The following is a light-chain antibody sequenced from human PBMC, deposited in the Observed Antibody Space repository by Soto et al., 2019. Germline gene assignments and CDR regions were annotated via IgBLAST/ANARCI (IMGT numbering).Light chain of an antibody. J-gene: IGKJ1*01. CDR1: QTISSW. Sequence: DIQMTQSPSTLSGSVGDRVTITCRASQTISSWLAWYQQKPGKAPKLLIYKASTLKSGVPSRFSGSGSGTEFTLTISSRKPDDFATYYCQHYNSYSEAFGQGTKVDIK. V-gene: IGKV1-5*03. CDR2: KAS. CDR3: QHYNSYSEA.